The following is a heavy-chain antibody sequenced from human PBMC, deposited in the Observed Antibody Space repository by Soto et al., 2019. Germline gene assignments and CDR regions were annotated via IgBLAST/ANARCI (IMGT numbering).Heavy chain of an antibody. Sequence: SETLSLTCAVYGGSFGGYYWSWIRQPPGKGLEWIGEINHSGSTNYNPSLKSRVTISVDTSKNQFSLKLSSVTAADTAVYYCARGPPYYDILTGYYGNWFDPWGQGTLVTVS. J-gene: IGHJ5*02. V-gene: IGHV4-34*01. D-gene: IGHD3-9*01. CDR3: ARGPPYYDILTGYYGNWFDP. CDR1: GGSFGGYY. CDR2: INHSGST.